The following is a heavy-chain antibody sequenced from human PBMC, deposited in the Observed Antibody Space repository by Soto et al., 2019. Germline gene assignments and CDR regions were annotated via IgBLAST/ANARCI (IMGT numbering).Heavy chain of an antibody. CDR1: GGSFSGYY. V-gene: IGHV4-34*01. CDR2: INHSGST. J-gene: IGHJ5*02. CDR3: ARREDIVVVVAATPWWFDP. Sequence: SETLSLTCAVYGGSFSGYYWSWIRQPPGKGLEWIGEINHSGSTNYNPSLKSRVTISVDTSKNQFSLKLSSVTAADTAVYYCARREDIVVVVAATPWWFDPWGQGTLVTVSS. D-gene: IGHD2-15*01.